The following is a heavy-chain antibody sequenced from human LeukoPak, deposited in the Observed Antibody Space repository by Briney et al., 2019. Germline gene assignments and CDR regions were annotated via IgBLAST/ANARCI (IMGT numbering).Heavy chain of an antibody. Sequence: ASVKVSCKASGYTFTDYYMHWVRQAPGQGLEWMGWINPNSGGTNYAQKFQDRVTMTRDTSISTAYMELSLLRSDDTAVYYCARGDYYGSGKVVAAWGQGTLVTVSS. CDR2: INPNSGGT. V-gene: IGHV1-2*02. D-gene: IGHD3-10*01. CDR3: ARGDYYGSGKVVAA. CDR1: GYTFTDYY. J-gene: IGHJ5*02.